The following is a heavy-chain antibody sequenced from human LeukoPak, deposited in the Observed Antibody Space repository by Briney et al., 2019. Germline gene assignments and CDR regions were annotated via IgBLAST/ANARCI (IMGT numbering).Heavy chain of an antibody. Sequence: SVKVSCQASGGTFSSYAISWVRQAPGQGLEWMGGILPIFGTANYAHKFKGRVTITTDESTNTAYMELSSLRSEDTAVYYCARAVKGFDYWGQGTLVTVSS. CDR3: ARAVKGFDY. CDR2: ILPIFGTA. CDR1: GGTFSSYA. V-gene: IGHV1-69*05. D-gene: IGHD4-23*01. J-gene: IGHJ4*02.